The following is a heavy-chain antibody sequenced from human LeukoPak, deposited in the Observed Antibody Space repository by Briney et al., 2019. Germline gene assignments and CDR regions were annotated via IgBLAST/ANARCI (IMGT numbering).Heavy chain of an antibody. D-gene: IGHD6-19*01. J-gene: IGHJ5*02. V-gene: IGHV4-61*02. Sequence: SETLSLTCTVSGGSISTDLYYWTWIQQPAGKGLEWIGRIYSNGWTDYNPPLKSRVSISIDTSKNHFSLKMSLATAADTALYYCARGSGWNSFDPWGQGTLVTVSS. CDR3: ARGSGWNSFDP. CDR1: GGSISTDLYY. CDR2: IYSNGWT.